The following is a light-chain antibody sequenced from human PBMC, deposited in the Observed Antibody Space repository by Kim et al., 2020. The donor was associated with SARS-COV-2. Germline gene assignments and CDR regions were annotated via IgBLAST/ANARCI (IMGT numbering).Light chain of an antibody. CDR1: EAIKND. V-gene: IGKV1-6*01. CDR2: GAS. CDR3: LQDFDYPWT. J-gene: IGKJ1*01. Sequence: ASVGDRITITCRASEAIKNDLGWYQQRPGKAPRLLIYGASTLQSGVPSRFSGSGSGTNFTLTISSLQPEDCATYYCLQDFDYPWTFGQGTKVDIK.